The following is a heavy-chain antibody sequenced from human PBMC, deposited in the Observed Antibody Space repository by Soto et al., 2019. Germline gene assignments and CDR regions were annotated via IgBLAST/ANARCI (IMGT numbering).Heavy chain of an antibody. Sequence: QVQLVESGGGVVQPGRSLRLSCAASGFTFSSYGMHWVRQAPGKGLEWVAVISYDGSNKYYADSVKGRFTISRDNSKNTLYLQMNSLRAEDTAVYYCAKPTLEMATTGDFDYWGQGTLVTVSS. CDR1: GFTFSSYG. D-gene: IGHD5-12*01. V-gene: IGHV3-30*18. CDR2: ISYDGSNK. J-gene: IGHJ4*02. CDR3: AKPTLEMATTGDFDY.